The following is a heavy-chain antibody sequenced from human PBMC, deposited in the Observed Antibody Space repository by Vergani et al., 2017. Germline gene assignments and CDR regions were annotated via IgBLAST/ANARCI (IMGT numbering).Heavy chain of an antibody. D-gene: IGHD3-3*01. Sequence: VQLVESGGGLVKPGGSLRLSCAASGFTFSSYGMHWVRQAPGKGLEWVAVIWYDGSNRYYADSVKGRFTISRDNSKNTLYLQMNSLRAEDTAVYYCAKDGMNFDCWSGSYSMDVWGKGTTVTVSS. V-gene: IGHV3-30*02. J-gene: IGHJ6*03. CDR2: IWYDGSNR. CDR3: AKDGMNFDCWSGSYSMDV. CDR1: GFTFSSYG.